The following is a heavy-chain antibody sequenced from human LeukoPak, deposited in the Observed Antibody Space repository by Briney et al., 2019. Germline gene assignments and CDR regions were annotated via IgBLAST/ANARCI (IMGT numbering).Heavy chain of an antibody. J-gene: IGHJ4*02. CDR3: ARDEGSSPHQTENNDY. CDR1: GFTFSSYD. CDR2: IGTAGDT. Sequence: GGSLRLSCAASGFTFSSYDMHWVRQATGKGLEWVSAIGTAGDTYYPGSVKGRFTISRENAKNSLYLQMNSLRAGDTAVYYCARDEGSSPHQTENNDYWGQGTLVTVSS. D-gene: IGHD6-13*01. V-gene: IGHV3-13*01.